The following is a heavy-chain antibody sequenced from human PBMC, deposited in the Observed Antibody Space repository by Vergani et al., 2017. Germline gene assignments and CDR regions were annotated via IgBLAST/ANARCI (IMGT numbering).Heavy chain of an antibody. D-gene: IGHD3-10*01. J-gene: IGHJ4*02. CDR3: AGRAYYYGSGSYYNGYYFDY. V-gene: IGHV4-30-4*01. CDR1: GGSISSGDYY. CDR2: IYYRGST. Sequence: QVQLQESGPGLVKPSQTLSLTCTVSGGSISSGDYYWSWIRQPPGKGLEWIGYIYYRGSTYYNPSLKSRVTISVDTSKNQFSQKLSSVTAADTAVYYCAGRAYYYGSGSYYNGYYFDYWGQGTLVTVSS.